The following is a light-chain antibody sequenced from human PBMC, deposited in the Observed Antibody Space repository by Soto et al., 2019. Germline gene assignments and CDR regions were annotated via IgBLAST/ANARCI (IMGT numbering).Light chain of an antibody. CDR3: QLYNSYSWT. J-gene: IGKJ1*01. CDR1: QSISIW. CDR2: GTS. Sequence: DIHMTQSPSTLSASVGDRVTITCRASQSISIWLAWYQQKPGRAPNLLIYGTSSLESGVPSRFSGSGSGTESTLTFSSLQPDDFTTYYCQLYNSYSWTFGQGTKVEIK. V-gene: IGKV1-5*03.